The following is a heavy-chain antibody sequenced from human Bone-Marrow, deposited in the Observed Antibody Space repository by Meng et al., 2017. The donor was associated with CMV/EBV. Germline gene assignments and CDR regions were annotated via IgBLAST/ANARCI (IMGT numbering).Heavy chain of an antibody. V-gene: IGHV3-21*01. D-gene: IGHD5-18*01. CDR2: ISSSSSYI. CDR1: GFTFSSYS. J-gene: IGHJ3*02. CDR3: ARATSMGYSYGFDAFDI. Sequence: GESLKISCAASGFTFSSYSMNWVRQAPGKGLEWVSSISSSSSYIYYAGSVKGRFTISRDNAKNSLYLQMNSLRAEDTAVYYCARATSMGYSYGFDAFDIWGQGTMVTFSS.